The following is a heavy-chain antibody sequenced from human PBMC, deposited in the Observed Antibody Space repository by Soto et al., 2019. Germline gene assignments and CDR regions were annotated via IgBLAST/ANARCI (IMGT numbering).Heavy chain of an antibody. Sequence: QVQLVESGGGVVQPGRSLRLSCAASGFTFSSYGMHWVRQAPGKGLEWVAVISYDGSNKYYADSVKGRFTISRDNSKNTLYLQMNSLRAEDTAVYYCAKHPQYFHGDYFDYWGQGTLVTVSS. J-gene: IGHJ4*02. CDR3: AKHPQYFHGDYFDY. CDR1: GFTFSSYG. CDR2: ISYDGSNK. D-gene: IGHD4-4*01. V-gene: IGHV3-30*18.